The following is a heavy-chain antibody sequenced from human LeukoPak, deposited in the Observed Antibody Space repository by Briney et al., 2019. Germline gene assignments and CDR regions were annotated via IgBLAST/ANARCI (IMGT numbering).Heavy chain of an antibody. CDR1: GFTFSSYG. CDR3: AKAVGGTIFGVPTTH. D-gene: IGHD3-3*01. J-gene: IGHJ4*02. CDR2: IRYDGSNK. Sequence: GGSLRLSCAASGFTFSSYGMHWVRQAPGKGLEWVAFIRYDGSNKYYADSVKGRFTISRDNSKNTLYLQMNSLRAEDTAVYYCAKAVGGTIFGVPTTHWGQGTLVTVSS. V-gene: IGHV3-30*02.